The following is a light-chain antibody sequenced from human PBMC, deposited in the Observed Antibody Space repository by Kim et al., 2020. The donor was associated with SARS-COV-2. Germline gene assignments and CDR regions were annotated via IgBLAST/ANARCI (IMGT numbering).Light chain of an antibody. CDR3: HSRDSNDDVV. V-gene: IGLV3-19*01. Sequence: SSELTQDPAVSVALGQTVRITCQGDSLRSYYATWYQQKPGQAPRLVIYGKNNRPSGIPDRFSGSSSGNTASLTITGAQAGDEADFYCHSRDSNDDVVFGG. CDR1: SLRSYY. J-gene: IGLJ2*01. CDR2: GKN.